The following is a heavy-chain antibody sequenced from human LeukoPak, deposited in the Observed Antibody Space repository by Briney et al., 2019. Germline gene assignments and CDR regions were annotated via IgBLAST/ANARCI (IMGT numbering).Heavy chain of an antibody. CDR3: ASPRGDDSGGYYTWYFHH. CDR1: GGSISSYY. Sequence: SETLSLTCTVSGGSISSYYWSWVRQPPGKGLEWIGSGSTYYNPSLKSRVTISVDTSKNQFSLKLSSVTAADTAVYFCASPRGDDSGGYYTWYFHHWGQGILVTVSS. V-gene: IGHV4-4*09. J-gene: IGHJ1*01. D-gene: IGHD3-22*01. CDR2: GST.